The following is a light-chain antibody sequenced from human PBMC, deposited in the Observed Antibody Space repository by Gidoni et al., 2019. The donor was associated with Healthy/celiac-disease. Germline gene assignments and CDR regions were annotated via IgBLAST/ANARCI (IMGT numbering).Light chain of an antibody. CDR3: QQYNNWPRT. CDR2: GAS. CDR1: QSVSSN. J-gene: IGKJ2*01. V-gene: IGKV3-15*01. Sequence: ELVMTPSPATLSVSPGERATLSCRASQSVSSNLAWYQQKPGQAPRLLIYGASTRATGIPARFSGSGSGTEFTLTISSLQSEDFAVYYCQQYNNWPRTFGQGTKLEIK.